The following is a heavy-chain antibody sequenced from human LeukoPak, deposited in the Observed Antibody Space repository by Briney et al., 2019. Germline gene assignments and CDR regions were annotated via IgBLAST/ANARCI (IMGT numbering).Heavy chain of an antibody. D-gene: IGHD6-13*01. V-gene: IGHV1-8*01. J-gene: IGHJ4*02. CDR1: GYTFTSYV. CDR3: VRSGYSSSWYAVD. CDR2: MNPNSGNT. Sequence: GASVKVSCKASGYTFTSYVINWVRQATGQGLEWMGWMNPNSGNTGYAQKFQGRVTMTRNTSISTAYMELSSLRSEDTAVYYCVRSGYSSSWYAVDWGQGTLVTVSS.